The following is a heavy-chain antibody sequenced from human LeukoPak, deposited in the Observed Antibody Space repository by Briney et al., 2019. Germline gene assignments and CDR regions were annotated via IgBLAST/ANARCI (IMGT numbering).Heavy chain of an antibody. V-gene: IGHV1-18*01. CDR2: ISAYNGNT. CDR1: GYTFTDYA. Sequence: ASVKVSCKGIGYTFTDYAVSWVRQAPGQGLEWMGWISAYNGNTNYAQKLQGRVTMTTDTSTSTAYMELRSLRSDDTAVYYCATNPGNYCSSTSCYDYWGQGTLVTVSS. CDR3: ATNPGNYCSSTSCYDY. J-gene: IGHJ4*02. D-gene: IGHD2-2*01.